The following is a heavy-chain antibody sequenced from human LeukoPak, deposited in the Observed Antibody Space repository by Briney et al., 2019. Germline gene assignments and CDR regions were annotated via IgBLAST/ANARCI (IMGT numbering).Heavy chain of an antibody. J-gene: IGHJ4*02. V-gene: IGHV3-49*04. D-gene: IGHD3-9*01. Sequence: GGSLRLSCTASGFTFGDYAMSWVRQAPGKGLEWVGFIRSKACGGTTEYAASVKGRFTISRDDSKSIAYLQMNSLKTEDTAVYYCTRVTVDYDILTGLNYYFDYWGQGTLVTVSS. CDR3: TRVTVDYDILTGLNYYFDY. CDR1: GFTFGDYA. CDR2: IRSKACGGTT.